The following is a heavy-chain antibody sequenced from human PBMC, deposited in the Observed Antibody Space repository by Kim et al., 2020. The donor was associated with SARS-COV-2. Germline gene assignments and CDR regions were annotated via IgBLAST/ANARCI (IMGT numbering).Heavy chain of an antibody. CDR1: GGSISTYY. CDR2: VYYSVST. CDR3: ARGNSDAFDL. J-gene: IGHJ3*01. V-gene: IGHV4-59*01. Sequence: SETLSLTCSVTGGSISTYYWTWIRQTPGKGLQWIGYVYYSVSTMYNPSLKSRVTMSVDTSTNQFSLRLRSVTTADTAVYYCARGNSDAFDLWGQGARVTV.